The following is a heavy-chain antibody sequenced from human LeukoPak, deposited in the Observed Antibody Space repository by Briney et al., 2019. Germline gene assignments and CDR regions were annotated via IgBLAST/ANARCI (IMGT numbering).Heavy chain of an antibody. CDR1: GYSFTNNY. Sequence: GASVKVSCKASGYSFTNNYIHWVRQAPGQGLEWMGMIYPRDGSTSYAQKFQGRVTVTSDTPTSTVHMELSGLRSEDTAVYYCARDQEGFDYWGQGTLVTVSS. CDR3: ARDQEGFDY. J-gene: IGHJ4*02. CDR2: IYPRDGST. V-gene: IGHV1-46*01.